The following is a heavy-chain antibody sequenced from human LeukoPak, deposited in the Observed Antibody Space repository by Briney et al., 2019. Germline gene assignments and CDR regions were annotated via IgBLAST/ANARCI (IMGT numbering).Heavy chain of an antibody. D-gene: IGHD2-15*01. CDR1: GFIFSNYD. Sequence: GGSLRLSGAASGFIFSNYDMHWVRQDSRKGLEWVAGIGTTGDTYYPDSVKGRFTISRENAKNFLYLQMNSLRAGDTAVYYCARRLPLGACSGGACYFSGMDVWGQGTTVTVSS. CDR2: IGTTGDT. J-gene: IGHJ6*02. V-gene: IGHV3-13*01. CDR3: ARRLPLGACSGGACYFSGMDV.